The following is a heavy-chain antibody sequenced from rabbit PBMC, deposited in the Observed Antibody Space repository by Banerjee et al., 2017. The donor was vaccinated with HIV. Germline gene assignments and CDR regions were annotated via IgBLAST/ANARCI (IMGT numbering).Heavy chain of an antibody. CDR2: IYTGSGST. J-gene: IGHJ4*01. Sequence: QQLEESGGGLVKPGASLTLTCTASGFSFSSSYYMCWVRQAPGKGLEWIGCIYTGSGSTYYASWAEGRFTISKTSSTTVTLQMTSLTAADTATYFCARAGGITVTSFDLWGQGTLVTVS. V-gene: IGHV1S40*01. D-gene: IGHD7-1*01. CDR1: GFSFSSSYY. CDR3: ARAGGITVTSFDL.